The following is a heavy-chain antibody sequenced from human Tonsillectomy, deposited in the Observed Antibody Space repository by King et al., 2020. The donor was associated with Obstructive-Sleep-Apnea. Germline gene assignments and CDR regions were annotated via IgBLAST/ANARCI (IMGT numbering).Heavy chain of an antibody. V-gene: IGHV4-30-4*01. Sequence: QLQESGPGLVKPSQTLSLTCTVSGGSISSGDYYWSWIRQPPGKGLEGIGYIYYSGSTYYNPSLKSRVTISVKTSKNPFSLKLSSVTAADTAVYYCARDSLSYYYYGMDVWGQGTTVTVSS. CDR3: ARDSLSYYYYGMDV. CDR2: IYYSGST. CDR1: GGSISSGDYY. J-gene: IGHJ6*02.